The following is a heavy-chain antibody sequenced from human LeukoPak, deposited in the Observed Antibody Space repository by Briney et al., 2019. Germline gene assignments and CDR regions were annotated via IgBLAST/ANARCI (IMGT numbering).Heavy chain of an antibody. D-gene: IGHD1-26*01. CDR2: ISGSGGST. CDR3: ARCVGSYGEGSFFDY. Sequence: PGGSLRLSCAASGFTFSSYAMSWVRQAPGKGLEWVSAISGSGGSTYYADSVKGRFTISRDNSKNTLYLQMNSLRAEDTAVYYCARCVGSYGEGSFFDYWGQGTLVTVSS. J-gene: IGHJ4*02. CDR1: GFTFSSYA. V-gene: IGHV3-23*01.